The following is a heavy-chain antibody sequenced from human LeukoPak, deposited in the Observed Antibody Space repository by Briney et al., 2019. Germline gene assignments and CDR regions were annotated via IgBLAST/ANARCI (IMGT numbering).Heavy chain of an antibody. J-gene: IGHJ4*02. CDR1: GYTFTSYH. CDR3: VREDAHTYYFDF. Sequence: GASVQVSCKTSGYTFTSYHMHWVRQAPGQGLEWVAIIKSTGDTTVYAQKFQGRVTVTRDTSTSTVYMDLSSLSSDDTAVYCCVREDAHTYYFDFWGPGTLVTVSS. CDR2: IKSTGDTT. D-gene: IGHD2-2*01. V-gene: IGHV1-46*01.